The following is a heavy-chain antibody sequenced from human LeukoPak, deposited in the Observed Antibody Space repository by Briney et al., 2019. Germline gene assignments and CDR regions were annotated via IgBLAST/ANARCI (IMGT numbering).Heavy chain of an antibody. J-gene: IGHJ4*02. CDR3: ARGKAYYYDSSGYFH. Sequence: GASVKVSCKASGYTFTGYYMHWVRQAPGQGLEWMGWINPNSGGINYAQKFQGRVAMTRDTSISTAYMELSRLRSDDTAVYYCARGKAYYYDSSGYFHWGQGTLVTVSS. V-gene: IGHV1-2*02. CDR2: INPNSGGI. D-gene: IGHD3-22*01. CDR1: GYTFTGYY.